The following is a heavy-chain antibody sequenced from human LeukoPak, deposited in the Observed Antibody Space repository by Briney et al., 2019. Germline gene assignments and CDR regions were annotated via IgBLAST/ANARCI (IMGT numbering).Heavy chain of an antibody. CDR1: GFTFSSYS. D-gene: IGHD1-26*01. CDR2: ISSSSSYI. V-gene: IGHV3-21*01. Sequence: GGSLRLSCAASGFTFSSYSMNWVRQAPGKGLEWVSSISSSSSYIYYADSVKGRFTISRDNAKKALYLQMNSLRAEDTAVYYCARKMVGATENYFDYWGQGTLVTVSS. CDR3: ARKMVGATENYFDY. J-gene: IGHJ4*02.